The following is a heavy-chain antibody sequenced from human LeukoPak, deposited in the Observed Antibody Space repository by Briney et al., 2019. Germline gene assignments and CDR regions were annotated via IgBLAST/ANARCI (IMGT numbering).Heavy chain of an antibody. CDR3: AKDGEFSSGWYFDY. CDR1: GYTFSSYG. D-gene: IGHD6-19*01. V-gene: IGHV3-30*02. CDR2: IRYDGSNK. Sequence: GGSLRLSCAASGYTFSSYGMHWVRQAPGKGLEWVAFIRYDGSNKYYADSVKGRFTISRDNSKNTLYLQMNSLRAEDTAVYYCAKDGEFSSGWYFDYWGQGTLVTVSS. J-gene: IGHJ4*02.